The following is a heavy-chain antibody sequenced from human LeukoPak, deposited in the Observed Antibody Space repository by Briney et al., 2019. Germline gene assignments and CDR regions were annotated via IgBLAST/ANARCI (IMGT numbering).Heavy chain of an antibody. J-gene: IGHJ3*02. CDR2: IKQDGSEK. CDR1: GFTFSSYW. CDR3: ARDRRPSTIFGVAEDAFDI. V-gene: IGHV3-7*01. Sequence: GGSLRLSCAASGFTFSSYWMSWVRQAPGKGLEWVANIKQDGSEKYYVDSVKGRFTISRDNAKNSLYLQMNSLRAEDTAVYYCARDRRPSTIFGVAEDAFDIWGQGTMVTVSS. D-gene: IGHD3-3*01.